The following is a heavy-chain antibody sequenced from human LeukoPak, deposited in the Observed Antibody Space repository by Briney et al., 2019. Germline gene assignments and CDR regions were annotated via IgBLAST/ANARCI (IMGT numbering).Heavy chain of an antibody. CDR3: VSSACSGGTCYFYFDY. D-gene: IGHD2-15*01. V-gene: IGHV3-21*01. CDR2: ISYSSSNI. Sequence: GRSLRLSCAASGFTFSSYSMNWVRQAPGKGLEWVSSISYSSSNISYADSVKGRFTISRDNAKNSLFLQMNSLRPEDTAVYYCVSSACSGGTCYFYFDYWGQGTLVTVSS. CDR1: GFTFSSYS. J-gene: IGHJ4*02.